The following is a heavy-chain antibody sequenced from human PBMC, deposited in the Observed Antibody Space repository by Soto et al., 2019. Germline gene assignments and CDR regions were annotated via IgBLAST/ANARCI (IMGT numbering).Heavy chain of an antibody. V-gene: IGHV1-18*04. Sequence: ASVKVYCERSGYTFTTDGITWVRQTPGQGLEWMGWISPYNAKTNYAQKLQGRVTMTTDTSTNTAYMELRSLRSDDTAVYYCARDGYCSGDSCALYDYDCYYSMDVWGQGTTVTVSS. J-gene: IGHJ6*02. CDR1: GYTFTTDG. CDR3: ARDGYCSGDSCALYDYDCYYSMDV. D-gene: IGHD2-15*01. CDR2: ISPYNAKT.